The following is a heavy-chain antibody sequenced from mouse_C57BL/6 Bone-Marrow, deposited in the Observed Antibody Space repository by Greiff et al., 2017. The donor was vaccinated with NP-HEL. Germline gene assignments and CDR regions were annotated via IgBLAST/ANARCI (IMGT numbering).Heavy chain of an antibody. Sequence: EVQVVESGGGLVKPGGSLKLSCAASGFTFSDYGMHWVRQAPEQGLEWVAYLSSASSTIYYSDTVQGRFTFSRDHSKNTLFLQMTSLRSEDTAMYYCAREGGNWFAYWGQGTLVTVSA. D-gene: IGHD2-1*01. CDR3: AREGGNWFAY. J-gene: IGHJ3*01. V-gene: IGHV5-17*01. CDR1: GFTFSDYG. CDR2: LSSASSTI.